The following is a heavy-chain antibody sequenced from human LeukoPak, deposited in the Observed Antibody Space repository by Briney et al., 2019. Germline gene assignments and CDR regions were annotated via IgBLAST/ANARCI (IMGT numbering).Heavy chain of an antibody. D-gene: IGHD6-13*01. J-gene: IGHJ5*02. CDR1: GFTFSSYA. Sequence: PGGSLRLSCAASGFTFSSYAMSWVRQAPGKGLEWVSSISSSSSYIYYADSVKGRFTISRDNAKNSLYLQMNSLRAEDTAVYYCARSYSSSWRAWGQGTLVTVSS. V-gene: IGHV3-21*01. CDR3: ARSYSSSWRA. CDR2: ISSSSSYI.